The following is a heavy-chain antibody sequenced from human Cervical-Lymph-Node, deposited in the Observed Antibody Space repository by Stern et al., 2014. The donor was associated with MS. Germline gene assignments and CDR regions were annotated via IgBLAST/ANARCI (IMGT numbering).Heavy chain of an antibody. V-gene: IGHV5-51*01. CDR3: ARQRYFDY. Sequence: VQLVESGPEVKRPGESLKISCQASGYTFTSYWIGWVRQMPGQGLEWIAIIFPGGSDIRSSPSFQGQVTISADKSSSTAYLQWNNLKASDTAIYYCARQRYFDYWGQGTLVTVSS. CDR2: IFPGGSDI. CDR1: GYTFTSYW. J-gene: IGHJ4*02.